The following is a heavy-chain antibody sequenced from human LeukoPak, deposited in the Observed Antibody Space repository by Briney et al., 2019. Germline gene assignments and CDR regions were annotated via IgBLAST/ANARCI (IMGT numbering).Heavy chain of an antibody. CDR2: IKQDGSEK. D-gene: IGHD6-6*01. CDR3: ASRSSSSGY. J-gene: IGHJ4*02. V-gene: IGHV3-7*01. Sequence: GGSLRFSCAASGLTISNYWMNWVRQAPGKGLEWVANIKQDGSEKYYVDSVKGRFTISRDNAKNSVYLQMNSLRAEDTAVYYCASRSSSSGYWGQGTLVTVSS. CDR1: GLTISNYW.